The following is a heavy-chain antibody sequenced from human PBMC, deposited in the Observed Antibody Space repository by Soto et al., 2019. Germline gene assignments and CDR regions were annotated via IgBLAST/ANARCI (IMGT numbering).Heavy chain of an antibody. CDR1: GGTFSSYA. J-gene: IGHJ6*01. V-gene: IGHV1-69*01. Sequence: QVQLVQSGAEVKKPGSSVKVSCKASGGTFSSYAISWVRQAPGQGLEWMGGIIPIFGTANYAQKFQGRVTITADESTSTAYMELSSLRSEDTAVYYCARNPGIAHSLPYYYGMDVWGQGTTVTVSS. CDR3: ARNPGIAHSLPYYYGMDV. D-gene: IGHD6-13*01. CDR2: IIPIFGTA.